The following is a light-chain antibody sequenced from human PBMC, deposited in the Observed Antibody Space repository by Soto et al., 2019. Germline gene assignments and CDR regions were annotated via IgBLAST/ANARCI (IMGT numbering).Light chain of an antibody. CDR3: SSYAGSILYV. CDR1: SSDVGGYNY. V-gene: IGLV2-8*01. J-gene: IGLJ1*01. CDR2: EVN. Sequence: QSVLTQPPSASGSPGQSVTNSCTGTSSDVGGYNYVSWYQQYPGKAPKLMIYEVNKRPSGVPDRFSGSKSGNTASLTVSGLQAEDEADYYCSSYAGSILYVFGTGTKVTVL.